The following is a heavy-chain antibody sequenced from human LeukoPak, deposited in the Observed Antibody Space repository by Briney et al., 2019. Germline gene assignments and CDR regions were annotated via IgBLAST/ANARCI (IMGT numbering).Heavy chain of an antibody. CDR3: ARGGHLELDY. V-gene: IGHV1-8*01. Sequence: ASAKVSCKAPGYTFTSYDINWVRQATGQRLEWMGWMNPNSGNTGYAQKFQGRVTMTRNTSISTAYMELRSRRSEDTAVYYCARGGHLELDYWGQGTLVTVSS. CDR2: MNPNSGNT. D-gene: IGHD1-1*01. CDR1: GYTFTSYD. J-gene: IGHJ4*02.